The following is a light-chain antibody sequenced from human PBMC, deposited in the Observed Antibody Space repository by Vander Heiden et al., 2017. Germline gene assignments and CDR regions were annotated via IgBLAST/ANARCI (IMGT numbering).Light chain of an antibody. J-gene: IGKJ2*03. Sequence: DSQMTQSPSTLSASVGDKVTITCPATQDITDWLAWYQQRPGEAPRLLIYKASNLESGVPSRFSGSGSGTQFTLTISSLQPDDSATYYCQQCASYYSFGQGTKVEIK. V-gene: IGKV1-5*03. CDR1: QDITDW. CDR3: QQCASYYS. CDR2: KAS.